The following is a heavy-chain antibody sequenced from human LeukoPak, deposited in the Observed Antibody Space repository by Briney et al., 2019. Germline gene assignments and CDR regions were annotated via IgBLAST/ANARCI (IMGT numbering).Heavy chain of an antibody. D-gene: IGHD6-19*01. CDR3: ARDVAVAGRFTDY. V-gene: IGHV3-7*01. CDR1: GFTFSSYW. Sequence: GGSLRLSCAASGFTFSSYWMSWVRQAPGKGLEWAANIKQDGSKKYYVDSVKGRFTISRDNAKNSLYLQMNSLRAEDTAVYYCARDVAVAGRFTDYWGQGTLVTVSS. CDR2: IKQDGSKK. J-gene: IGHJ4*02.